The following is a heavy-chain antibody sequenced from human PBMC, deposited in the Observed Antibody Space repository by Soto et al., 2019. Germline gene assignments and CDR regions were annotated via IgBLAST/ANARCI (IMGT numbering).Heavy chain of an antibody. CDR2: IGGGGGST. CDR1: RFTFSNYA. Sequence: GGSLRLSCAASRFTFSNYAMGWVRQAPGKGLEWVSAIGGGGGSTFYGDSVKGRFTISRDNSKNTLYLQMNSLRAEDTAVYYCAKTSEAVAGTVYGYWGQGTLVTVSS. V-gene: IGHV3-23*01. D-gene: IGHD6-19*01. CDR3: AKTSEAVAGTVYGY. J-gene: IGHJ4*02.